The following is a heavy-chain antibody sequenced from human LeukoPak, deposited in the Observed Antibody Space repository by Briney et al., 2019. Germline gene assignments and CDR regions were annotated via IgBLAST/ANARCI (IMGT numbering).Heavy chain of an antibody. CDR2: INPNSGGT. V-gene: IGHV1-2*04. CDR1: GYTFTGYY. Sequence: ASVKVSCKASGYTFTGYYMHWVRQAPGQGLEWMGWINPNSGGTNYAQKFQGWVTMTRDRSISTAYMELSRLRSDDTAVYYCARSDGSGEQFDYWGQGTLVTVSS. D-gene: IGHD3-10*01. J-gene: IGHJ4*02. CDR3: ARSDGSGEQFDY.